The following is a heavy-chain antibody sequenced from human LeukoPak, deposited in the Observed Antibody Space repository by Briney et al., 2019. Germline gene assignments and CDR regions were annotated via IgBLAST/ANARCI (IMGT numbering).Heavy chain of an antibody. Sequence: SVKVSCKASGGTFSSYAISWVRQAPGQGLEWMGGIIPIFGTANYAQKFQGRVTITADESTSTAYMELSSLRSEDTAVYYCARPSDYGGYVPPRVSYAVDIWGQGTMVTVSS. D-gene: IGHD4-17*01. J-gene: IGHJ3*02. CDR2: IIPIFGTA. CDR3: ARPSDYGGYVPPRVSYAVDI. V-gene: IGHV1-69*13. CDR1: GGTFSSYA.